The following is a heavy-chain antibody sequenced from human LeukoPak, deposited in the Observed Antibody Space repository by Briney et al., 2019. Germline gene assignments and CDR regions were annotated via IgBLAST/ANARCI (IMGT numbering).Heavy chain of an antibody. V-gene: IGHV3-74*01. Sequence: PGGSLRLSCAASGFTFSSYWMHWDRQAPGKGLVWVSRINRDGSSTSYADSVKGRFTFSRDNAKNTLFLQMDSLRAEDTAVYYCARDPGVEPFHYMDVWGKGTTVTVSS. CDR3: ARDPGVEPFHYMDV. CDR2: INRDGSST. D-gene: IGHD1-14*01. CDR1: GFTFSSYW. J-gene: IGHJ6*03.